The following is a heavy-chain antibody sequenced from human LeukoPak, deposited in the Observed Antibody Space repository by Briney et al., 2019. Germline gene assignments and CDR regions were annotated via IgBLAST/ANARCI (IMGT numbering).Heavy chain of an antibody. V-gene: IGHV3-30*02. J-gene: IGHJ4*02. CDR2: IRYDGSNK. D-gene: IGHD4-17*01. CDR1: GFTFSSYG. Sequence: GGSLRLSCAASGFTFSSYGMHWVRQAPGKGLEWVAFIRYDGSNKYYADSVKGRFTISRDNSKNTLYLQMNSLRAEDTAVYYCAKGDYGDYVGPPDYWGQGTLVTVSS. CDR3: AKGDYGDYVGPPDY.